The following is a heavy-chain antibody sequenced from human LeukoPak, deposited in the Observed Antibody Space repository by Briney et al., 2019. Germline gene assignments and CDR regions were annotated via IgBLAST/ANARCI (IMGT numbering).Heavy chain of an antibody. CDR3: ARANEFDY. CDR2: IWHDGNNK. CDR1: GFTFSSYG. D-gene: IGHD1-1*01. Sequence: PGGSLRLSCAASGFTFSSYGMHWVRQAPGKGLEWMAVIWHDGNNKYYADSVKGRFTISRDNSKNTLYLQMNSLRAEDTAVYYCARANEFDYWGQGTLVTVSS. J-gene: IGHJ4*02. V-gene: IGHV3-33*01.